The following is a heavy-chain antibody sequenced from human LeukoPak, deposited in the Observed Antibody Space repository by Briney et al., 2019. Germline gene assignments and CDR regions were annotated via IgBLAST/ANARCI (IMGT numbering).Heavy chain of an antibody. V-gene: IGHV3-48*03. CDR3: VRDHSGWSLDP. Sequence: GGSLRLSCVASGFTLSRYEMNWVRQAPGKGLEWVSYISDSGRTVYNADSVKGRFTISRDSAKNSLYLRMNSLRAEDTAVYYCVRDHSGWSLDPWGQGTLVTVSS. CDR1: GFTLSRYE. CDR2: ISDSGRTV. J-gene: IGHJ5*02. D-gene: IGHD6-19*01.